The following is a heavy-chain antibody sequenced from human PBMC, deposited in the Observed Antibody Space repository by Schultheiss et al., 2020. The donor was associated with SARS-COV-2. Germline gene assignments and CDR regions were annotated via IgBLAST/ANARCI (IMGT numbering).Heavy chain of an antibody. J-gene: IGHJ4*02. Sequence: ETLSLTCTVSGGSISTYYWSWIRQPPGKGLEWIGYISYNGSTNYNPSLRSRVTISVDTSKNQFSLNLSSVTAADTAVYYCARVGSIFGVANFDYWGQGTLVTVSS. CDR1: GGSISTYY. CDR3: ARVGSIFGVANFDY. D-gene: IGHD3-3*01. V-gene: IGHV4-59*08. CDR2: ISYNGST.